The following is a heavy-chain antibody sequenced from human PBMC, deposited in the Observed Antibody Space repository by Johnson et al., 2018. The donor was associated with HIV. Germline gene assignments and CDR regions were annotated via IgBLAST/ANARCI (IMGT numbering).Heavy chain of an antibody. J-gene: IGHJ3*02. Sequence: VQLVESGGGLVQPGRSLRLSCAASGFTFDDYAMHWVRQAPGKGLEWVSGISWNSGSIGYVDSLKGRVTISRDNAKNSLYLQMNSLRAEDTAVYYCARVLLPLYYDSSGLPDIWGQGTMVTVSS. CDR2: ISWNSGSI. V-gene: IGHV3-9*01. CDR3: ARVLLPLYYDSSGLPDI. D-gene: IGHD3-22*01. CDR1: GFTFDDYA.